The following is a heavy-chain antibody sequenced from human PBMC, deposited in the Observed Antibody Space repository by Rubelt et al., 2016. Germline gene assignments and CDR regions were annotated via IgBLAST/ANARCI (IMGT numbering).Heavy chain of an antibody. V-gene: IGHV1-2*02. CDR2: INPNRGVT. Sequence: QVQLVQSGAEVKKPGASVKVSCKASGYTFNGYYMHWVRQAPGQGLEWMGWINPNRGVTNYAQKVQGRVTMTRDTSISTAYMELSRLRSDDTAVYYCARVGSEGWFDPGGQGTLVTVSS. CDR3: ARVGSEGWFDP. CDR1: GYTFNGYY. D-gene: IGHD1-26*01. J-gene: IGHJ5*02.